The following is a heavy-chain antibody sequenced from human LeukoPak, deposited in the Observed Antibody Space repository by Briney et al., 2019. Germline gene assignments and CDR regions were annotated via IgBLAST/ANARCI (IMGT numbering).Heavy chain of an antibody. CDR2: MNPNSGNT. V-gene: IGHV1-8*02. J-gene: IGHJ4*02. Sequence: ASVKVSCKASGYTFTDFYIHWVRQATGQGLEWMGWMNPNSGNTGYAQKFQGRVTMTRNTSISTAYMELSSLRSEDTAVYYCARGPGGYFDYWGQGTLVTVSS. CDR1: GYTFTDFY. CDR3: ARGPGGYFDY. D-gene: IGHD2-15*01.